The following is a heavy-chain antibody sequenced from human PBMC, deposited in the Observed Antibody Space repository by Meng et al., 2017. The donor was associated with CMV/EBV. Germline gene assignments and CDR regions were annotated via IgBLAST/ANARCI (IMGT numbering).Heavy chain of an antibody. Sequence: SVKVSCKASGFTFTSSAVQWVRQARGQRLEWIGWIVVGSGNTSYAQKFQERVTITRDMSTSTAYMELSSLRSEDTAVYYCAADIVVVPAATSGDYWGQGTLVTVSS. CDR2: IVVGSGNT. J-gene: IGHJ4*02. D-gene: IGHD2-2*01. V-gene: IGHV1-58*01. CDR3: AADIVVVPAATSGDY. CDR1: GFTFTSSA.